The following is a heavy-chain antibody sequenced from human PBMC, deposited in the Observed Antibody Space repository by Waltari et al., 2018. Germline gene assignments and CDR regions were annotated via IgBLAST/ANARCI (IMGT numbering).Heavy chain of an antibody. CDR2: IKSDGSST. Sequence: EVQLVESGGGLVQPGGSLRLSCAASGFTFSSYWMHWVRPAPGKGLWWVARIKSDGSSTSYADSVKGRFTISRDNAKNTLDLQMNSLRAEDTAVYYCVGGSGTYYYYYGMDVWGQGTTVTVSS. V-gene: IGHV3-74*01. D-gene: IGHD3-10*01. CDR1: GFTFSSYW. J-gene: IGHJ6*02. CDR3: VGGSGTYYYYYGMDV.